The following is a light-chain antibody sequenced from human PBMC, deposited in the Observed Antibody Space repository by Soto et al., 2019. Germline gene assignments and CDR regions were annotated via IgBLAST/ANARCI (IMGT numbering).Light chain of an antibody. CDR1: TSNIGGYH. CDR2: TQN. J-gene: IGLJ2*01. Sequence: QSVLSQPPSASGTPGQTVTISCSGGTSNIGGYHVHWYRQFPGTAPQLLLFTQNQRPSGVPDRFSGSQSGTAASLAISGLQYDDEADYYCAVWDDSLNGHLVFGGGTKLTVL. V-gene: IGLV1-44*01. CDR3: AVWDDSLNGHLV.